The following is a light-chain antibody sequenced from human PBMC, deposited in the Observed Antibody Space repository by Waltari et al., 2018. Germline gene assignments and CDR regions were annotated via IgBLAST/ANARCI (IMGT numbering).Light chain of an antibody. CDR3: AAWDDSLTYV. CDR2: SND. CDR1: TSDIGGNT. Sequence: QSVLTQPPSASGTPGQTVTISCSGRTSDIGGNTVVWYQHLPGTAPKLLIHSNDQRPSGVPDRFSGFKSGTSASLAISGLQSEDEGEYFCAAWDDSLTYVFGTGTKVTVL. V-gene: IGLV1-44*01. J-gene: IGLJ1*01.